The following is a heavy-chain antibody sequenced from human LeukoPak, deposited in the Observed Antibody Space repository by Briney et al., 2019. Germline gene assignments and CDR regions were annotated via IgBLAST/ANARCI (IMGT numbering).Heavy chain of an antibody. CDR1: GFTFSDPY. J-gene: IGHJ4*02. CDR2: ISGSGTDI. V-gene: IGHV3-11*04. Sequence: GGSVRLSCEASGFTFSDPYMSWIRQAPGKGLECLSYISGSGTDINYADSVRGRFTISRDNAKNLLYLQMNDLRLEDTAVYYCARTARHLDYWGQGTLVTVSS. CDR3: ARTARHLDY. D-gene: IGHD5-18*01.